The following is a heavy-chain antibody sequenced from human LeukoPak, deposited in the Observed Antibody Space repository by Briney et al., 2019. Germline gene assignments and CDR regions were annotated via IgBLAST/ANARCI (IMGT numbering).Heavy chain of an antibody. Sequence: SQTLSLTCAISGDSVSSNSVTWNWIRQSPSRGLEWLGRTYYRSTWYNDYAVSVRGRITVNPDTSKNQFSLHLNSVTPEDTAVYYCARGRRRYYDSSGYPNWGQGTLVTVSS. CDR2: TYYRSTWYN. V-gene: IGHV6-1*01. J-gene: IGHJ4*02. D-gene: IGHD3-22*01. CDR1: GDSVSSNSVT. CDR3: ARGRRRYYDSSGYPN.